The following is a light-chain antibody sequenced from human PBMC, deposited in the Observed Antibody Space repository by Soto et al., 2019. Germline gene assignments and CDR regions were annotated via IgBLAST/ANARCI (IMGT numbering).Light chain of an antibody. J-gene: IGLJ3*02. V-gene: IGLV4-69*01. CDR2: LNSDGSH. CDR3: PPLGTGIEV. CDR1: SGHSSYT. Sequence: QSVLTQSPSASASLGASVKLTCTLSSGHSSYTIAWHQQQPEKGPRYLMTLNSDGSHSKGDGIPDRFSGSSSGAERYLSISSLQSEDEADYYCPPLGTGIEVFGGGTKVTV.